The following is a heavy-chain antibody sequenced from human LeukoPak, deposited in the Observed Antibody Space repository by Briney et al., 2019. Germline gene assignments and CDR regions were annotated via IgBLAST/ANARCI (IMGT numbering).Heavy chain of an antibody. J-gene: IGHJ4*02. CDR3: ARVGAVAGIDY. CDR2: IGTTGDT. CDR1: GFTFTTYD. D-gene: IGHD6-19*01. Sequence: PGGSLRLSCAASGFTFTTYDMHWVRQATGKGLEWVSAIGTTGDTYYPGSVKGRFTISRDNAKNSLYLQMNSLRAEDTAVYYCARVGAVAGIDYWGQGTLVTVSS. V-gene: IGHV3-13*01.